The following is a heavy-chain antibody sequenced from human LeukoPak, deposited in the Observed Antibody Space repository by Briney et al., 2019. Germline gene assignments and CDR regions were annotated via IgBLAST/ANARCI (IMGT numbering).Heavy chain of an antibody. CDR3: ARENRLGYCSSTSCLPFDY. Sequence: PSQTLSLTCTVSGGSISSGSYYWSWIRQPAGKGLEWIGRIYTSGSTNYNPSLKSRVTISVDTSKNQFSLKLSSVTAADTAVYYCARENRLGYCSSTSCLPFDYWGQGTLVTVSS. V-gene: IGHV4-61*02. D-gene: IGHD2-2*01. CDR2: IYTSGST. J-gene: IGHJ4*02. CDR1: GGSISSGSYY.